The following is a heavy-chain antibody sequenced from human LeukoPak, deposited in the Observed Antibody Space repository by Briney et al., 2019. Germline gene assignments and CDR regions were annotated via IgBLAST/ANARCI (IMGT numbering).Heavy chain of an antibody. CDR3: AKSRLTTAVTAAFDY. CDR2: ISGNAAIT. J-gene: IGHJ4*02. CDR1: GFTFINYG. Sequence: GGSLRLSCAASGFTFINYGMNWVRRAPGKGLEWLSAISGNAAITYYADSVKGRFFISRDNFRNTLYLEMSSLRADDAAAYYCAKSRLTTAVTAAFDYWGQGTLVTVSS. D-gene: IGHD4-17*01. V-gene: IGHV3-23*01.